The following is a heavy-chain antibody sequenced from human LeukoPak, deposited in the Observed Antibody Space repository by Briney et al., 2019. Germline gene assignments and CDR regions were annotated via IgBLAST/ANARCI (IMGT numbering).Heavy chain of an antibody. CDR1: GNSITTDS. J-gene: IGHJ4*02. Sequence: PSETLSLTCFVSGNSITTDSWSWIRQPPGKGLEWIGSIGFSGNINYNTSIKSLVTISIDTSRKQVSLKLISATAADTAVYYCARLDCVVDGCYNYWGRGSLVAVSS. CDR2: IGFSGNI. D-gene: IGHD3/OR15-3a*01. CDR3: ARLDCVVDGCYNY. V-gene: IGHV4-4*09.